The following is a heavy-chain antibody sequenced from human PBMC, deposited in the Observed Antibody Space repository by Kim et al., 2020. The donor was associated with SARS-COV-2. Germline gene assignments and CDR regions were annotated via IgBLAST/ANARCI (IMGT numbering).Heavy chain of an antibody. J-gene: IGHJ6*02. CDR3: ARDEQLVLYYYGMDV. CDR2: IIPIFGTA. D-gene: IGHD6-6*01. V-gene: IGHV1-69*13. CDR1: GGTFSSYA. Sequence: SVKVSCKASGGTFSSYAISWVRQAPGQGLEWMGGIIPIFGTANYAQKFQGRVTITADESTSTAYMELSSLRSEDTAVYYCARDEQLVLYYYGMDVWGQGTTVTVSS.